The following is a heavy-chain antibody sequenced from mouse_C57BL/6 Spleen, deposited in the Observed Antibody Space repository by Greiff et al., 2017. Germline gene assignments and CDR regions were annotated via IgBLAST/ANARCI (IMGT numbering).Heavy chain of an antibody. J-gene: IGHJ4*01. Sequence: VQLQQSGAELVMPGASVKLSCKASGYTFTSYWMHWVKQRPGQGLEWIGEIDPSDSYTNYNQQFQGKSTLTVDKSSSTAYMQLSSLTSDDSAVYYCARLTPFITTVVAPGDYWGQGTSVTVSS. CDR1: GYTFTSYW. V-gene: IGHV1-69*01. CDR2: IDPSDSYT. CDR3: ARLTPFITTVVAPGDY. D-gene: IGHD1-1*01.